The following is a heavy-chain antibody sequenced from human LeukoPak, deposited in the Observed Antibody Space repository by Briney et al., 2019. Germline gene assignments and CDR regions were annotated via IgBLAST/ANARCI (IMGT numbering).Heavy chain of an antibody. V-gene: IGHV3-33*01. D-gene: IGHD4-17*01. CDR2: TWYDGSNK. CDR1: GFTFSSYG. Sequence: GGSLRLSCVTSGFTFSSYGMHWVRQAPGKGLEWVAVTWYDGSNKYYADSVKGRFTISRDNSKNTLYLQMNSLRAEDTAVYYCARAYDYGDYVPPLDYWGQGTLVTVSS. CDR3: ARAYDYGDYVPPLDY. J-gene: IGHJ4*02.